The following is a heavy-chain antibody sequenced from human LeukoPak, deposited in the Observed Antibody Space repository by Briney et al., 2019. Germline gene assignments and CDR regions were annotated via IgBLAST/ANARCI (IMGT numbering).Heavy chain of an antibody. D-gene: IGHD4/OR15-4a*01. Sequence: GGSLRLSCAASGLTFSNYGMHWVRQAPGKGLEWVAFIRNDGSDKYYADSVKGRFTISRDNSKNTVYLHMNSLRDEDTAMYYCAKDKQVLWWYFDYWGQGTLVTVSS. CDR2: IRNDGSDK. V-gene: IGHV3-30*02. CDR3: AKDKQVLWWYFDY. CDR1: GLTFSNYG. J-gene: IGHJ4*02.